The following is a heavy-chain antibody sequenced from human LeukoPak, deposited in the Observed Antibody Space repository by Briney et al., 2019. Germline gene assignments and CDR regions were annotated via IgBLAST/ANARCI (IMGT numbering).Heavy chain of an antibody. D-gene: IGHD4-11*01. J-gene: IGHJ5*02. Sequence: ASVKVSCKASGYTFTSYYMHWVRQAPGQGLEWMGIINPSGGSTSYAQKFQGRVTMTRDTSTSTVYVELRSLRSDDTAVYYCARDLYRDSLPVSWFDPWGQGTLVTVSS. V-gene: IGHV1-46*01. CDR3: ARDLYRDSLPVSWFDP. CDR2: INPSGGST. CDR1: GYTFTSYY.